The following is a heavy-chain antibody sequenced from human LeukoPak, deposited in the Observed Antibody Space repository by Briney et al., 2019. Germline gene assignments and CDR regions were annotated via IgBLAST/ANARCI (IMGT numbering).Heavy chain of an antibody. J-gene: IGHJ4*02. Sequence: ASVKVSCKASGYTFTSYGISWVRQAPGQGLEWMGWISAYNGNTNYAQKLQGRVTMTTDTSTSTAYMELRSLRSDDTAVYYRAREGRYCSGGSCYSSFDYWGQGTLVTVSS. CDR3: AREGRYCSGGSCYSSFDY. D-gene: IGHD2-15*01. CDR1: GYTFTSYG. CDR2: ISAYNGNT. V-gene: IGHV1-18*01.